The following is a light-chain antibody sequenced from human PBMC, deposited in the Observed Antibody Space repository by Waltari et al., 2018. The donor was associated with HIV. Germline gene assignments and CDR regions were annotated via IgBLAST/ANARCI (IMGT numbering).Light chain of an antibody. CDR3: AAWDDGLSGPV. Sequence: SVMTQQPSASGTPGKRITLLSSGRNSNIGHKYVYWYQQLPGTAPKLLIDRSNQRPSGVPDRFSGSKSGTSASLAISGLRSDDEADYYCAAWDDGLSGPVFGGGTKLTVL. J-gene: IGLJ3*02. CDR2: RSN. CDR1: NSNIGHKY. V-gene: IGLV1-47*01.